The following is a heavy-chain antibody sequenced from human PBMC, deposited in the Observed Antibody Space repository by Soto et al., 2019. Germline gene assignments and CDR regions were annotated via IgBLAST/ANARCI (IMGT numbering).Heavy chain of an antibody. CDR1: GFTVSSNY. J-gene: IGHJ4*02. CDR2: IYSGGST. V-gene: IGHV3-66*01. Sequence: PGGSLRLSCAASGFTVSSNYMSWVRQAPGKGLEWVSVIYSGGSTYYADSVKGRFTISRDNSKNTLYLQMNSLRAEDTAVYYCARDAPPRGYSYGTHYFDYWGQGTLVTVSS. D-gene: IGHD5-18*01. CDR3: ARDAPPRGYSYGTHYFDY.